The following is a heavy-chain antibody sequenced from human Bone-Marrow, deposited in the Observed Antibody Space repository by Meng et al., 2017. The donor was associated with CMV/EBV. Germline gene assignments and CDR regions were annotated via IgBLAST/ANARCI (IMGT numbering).Heavy chain of an antibody. CDR2: IYYSGST. D-gene: IGHD2-2*01. J-gene: IGHJ5*02. CDR3: ARHGVMGVPYNWFDP. CDR1: GGSISSSSYY. V-gene: IGHV4-39*01. Sequence: SETLSLTCTVSGGSISSSSYYWGWIRQPPGKGLEWIGSIYYSGSTYYNPSLKSRVTRSVDTSKNQFSLKLSSVIAADTAVYYCARHGVMGVPYNWFDPWGQGTLVTVSS.